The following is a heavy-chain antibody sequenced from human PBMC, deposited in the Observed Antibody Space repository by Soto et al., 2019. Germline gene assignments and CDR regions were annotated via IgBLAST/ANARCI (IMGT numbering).Heavy chain of an antibody. CDR3: ARTYDSNGYANEFDS. CDR2: MYDNGIT. CDR1: GRSITSYY. V-gene: IGHV4-59*12. D-gene: IGHD3-22*01. J-gene: IGHJ4*02. Sequence: QVVLQESGPGLVKPSETLSLTCSVSGRSITSYYWSWVRQPPGKGLEWLGYMYDNGITSQNPSLKSRVTMSADTSQNQFSLKLTSVTGADTAVYYCARTYDSNGYANEFDSWGQGILVTVTS.